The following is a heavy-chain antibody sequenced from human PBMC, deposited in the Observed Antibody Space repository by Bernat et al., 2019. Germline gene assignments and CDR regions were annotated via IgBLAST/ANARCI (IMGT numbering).Heavy chain of an antibody. V-gene: IGHV3-13*01. CDR1: GFTFSSYD. CDR3: ARGWGSGGYDDAFDI. CDR2: IGTAGDT. J-gene: IGHJ3*02. Sequence: EVQLVESGGGLVQPGGSLRLSCAASGFTFSSYDMHWVRQATGKGLEWVSAIGTAGDTYYPGSVKGRFTISRENAKNSLYLQMNSLRAGDTAVYYCARGWGSGGYDDAFDIWGQGTMVTVSS. D-gene: IGHD2-15*01.